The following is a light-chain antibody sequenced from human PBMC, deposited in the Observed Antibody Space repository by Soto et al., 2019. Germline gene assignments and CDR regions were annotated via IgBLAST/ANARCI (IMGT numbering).Light chain of an antibody. J-gene: IGKJ5*01. CDR1: QKISNY. CDR2: DVS. Sequence: IVVTQSASTLSLSPGKRATLSCSASQKISNYLICYQQKPGQAPWLLIYDVSNRATGIPARFSGSGSGTEFTRTISSLQSEDFAVYYCQQYNNWPLTFGQGTRLEIK. V-gene: IGKV3-15*01. CDR3: QQYNNWPLT.